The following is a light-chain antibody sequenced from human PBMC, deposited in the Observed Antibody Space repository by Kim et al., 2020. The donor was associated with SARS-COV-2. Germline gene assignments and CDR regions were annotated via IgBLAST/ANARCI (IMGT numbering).Light chain of an antibody. CDR3: QQYYKWPIT. J-gene: IGKJ4*01. CDR2: GTS. Sequence: SPGERVTLSCRASQSIGSLLAWYQQKPGQAPSLVMYGTSIRATGIPARISGSGYGTEFALTISSLQSEDFAVYYCQQYYKWPITFGGGTKVEIK. CDR1: QSIGSL. V-gene: IGKV3D-15*01.